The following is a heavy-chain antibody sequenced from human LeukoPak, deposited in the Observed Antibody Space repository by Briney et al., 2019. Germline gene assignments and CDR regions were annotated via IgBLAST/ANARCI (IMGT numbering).Heavy chain of an antibody. CDR1: GFTLRNYD. Sequence: GGSLRLSCVASGFTLRNYDMHWVRQATGKGLEWVSGIGAAGDTYYPGSVKGRFTISRENANNTFYLQMNSLRAGDTAMYYCARDRAGDFDYWGQGTLVTVSS. CDR3: ARDRAGDFDY. D-gene: IGHD6-19*01. J-gene: IGHJ4*02. V-gene: IGHV3-13*04. CDR2: IGAAGDT.